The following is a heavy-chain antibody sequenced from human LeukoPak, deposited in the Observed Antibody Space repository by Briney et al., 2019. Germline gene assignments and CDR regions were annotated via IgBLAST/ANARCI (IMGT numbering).Heavy chain of an antibody. CDR2: IKPDGSEK. V-gene: IGHV3-7*01. CDR1: GLIFSKYW. Sequence: GGSLRLSCAASGLIFSKYWMTWVRQAPGKGLEWVASIKPDGSEKYYLDSVKGRFTISRDNSKNTLFLQMNSLRPDDTAVYYCATTLGSGWKFDYWGQGTLVTVSS. D-gene: IGHD6-19*01. CDR3: ATTLGSGWKFDY. J-gene: IGHJ4*02.